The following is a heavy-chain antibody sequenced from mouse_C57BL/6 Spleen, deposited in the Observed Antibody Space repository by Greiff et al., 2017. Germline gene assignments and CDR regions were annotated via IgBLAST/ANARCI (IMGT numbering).Heavy chain of an antibody. J-gene: IGHJ2*01. CDR1: GYTFTSYW. CDR2: IDPSDSET. Sequence: VQLQQPGAELVRPGSSVKLSCKASGYTFTSYWMHWVKQRPIQGLEWIGNIDPSDSETPYNQKFKDKATLTVDKSSSTAYMQLSSLTSEDSAVYYCARGVPYYGSYYFDYWGQGTTLTVSS. V-gene: IGHV1-52*01. CDR3: ARGVPYYGSYYFDY. D-gene: IGHD1-1*01.